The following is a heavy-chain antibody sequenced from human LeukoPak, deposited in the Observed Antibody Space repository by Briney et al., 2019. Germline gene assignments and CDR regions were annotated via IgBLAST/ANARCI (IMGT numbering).Heavy chain of an antibody. CDR1: GFTFSSYS. J-gene: IGHJ4*02. CDR2: ISSSSSYI. V-gene: IGHV3-21*01. Sequence: GGSLRLSCAASGFTFSSYSMNWVRQAPGKGLEWVSSISSSSSYIYYAASVKGRFTISRDNAKNSRYLQMNSLRAEDTAVYYCARVRGTTNYWGQGTLVTVSS. D-gene: IGHD1-1*01. CDR3: ARVRGTTNY.